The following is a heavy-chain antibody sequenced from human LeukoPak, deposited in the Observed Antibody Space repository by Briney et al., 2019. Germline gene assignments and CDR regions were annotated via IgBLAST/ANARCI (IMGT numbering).Heavy chain of an antibody. CDR2: IIPIFGTA. D-gene: IGHD3-9*01. Sequence: ASVKVCCKASGGTFSSYAISWVRQAPGQGLEWMGGIIPIFGTANYAQKFQGRVTITADKSTSTAYMELSSLRSEDTAVYYCARSELDDILTGYLYYFDYWGQGTLVTVSS. V-gene: IGHV1-69*06. CDR1: GGTFSSYA. J-gene: IGHJ4*02. CDR3: ARSELDDILTGYLYYFDY.